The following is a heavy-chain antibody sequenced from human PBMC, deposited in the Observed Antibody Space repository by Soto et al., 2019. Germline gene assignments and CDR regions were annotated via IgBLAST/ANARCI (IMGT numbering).Heavy chain of an antibody. CDR2: IYHSGST. Sequence: XATLSLTFAVSGYSISSGYYWCWVRQPPGKGLEWIGSIYHSGSTYYNPSLKSRVTISVDTSKNQFSLKLSSVTAADTAVYYCARVFELLAKIPSWFDPWGQGTLVTVSS. D-gene: IGHD2-15*01. CDR1: GYSISSGYY. J-gene: IGHJ5*02. CDR3: ARVFELLAKIPSWFDP. V-gene: IGHV4-38-2*01.